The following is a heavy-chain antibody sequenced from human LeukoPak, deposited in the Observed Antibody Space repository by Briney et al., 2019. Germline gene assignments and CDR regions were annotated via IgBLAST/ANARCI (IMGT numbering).Heavy chain of an antibody. CDR1: GFTFSSYS. D-gene: IGHD3-9*01. CDR3: ARDRPDSYDILTGYYSTAFDY. Sequence: GGSLRLSCAASGFTFSSYSMNWVRQAPGKGLEWVSYISSSSSTIYYADSVKGRFTISRDNAKNSLYLQMNSLRAEDTAVYYCARDRPDSYDILTGYYSTAFDYWGQGTLVTVSS. V-gene: IGHV3-48*01. CDR2: ISSSSSTI. J-gene: IGHJ4*02.